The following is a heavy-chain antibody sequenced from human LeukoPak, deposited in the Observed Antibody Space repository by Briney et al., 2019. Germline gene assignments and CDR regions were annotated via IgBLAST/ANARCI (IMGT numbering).Heavy chain of an antibody. CDR2: ISAYNGDT. V-gene: IGHV1-18*01. D-gene: IGHD2-21*01. J-gene: IGHJ3*02. CDR1: GYTFTSYG. Sequence: GASVKVSGKASGYTFTSYGISWVRQAPGQGLEWMGWISAYNGDTNYAQKLQDRVTMTTDTSTNTAYMELRSLRSDDTAVYYCARVVLKGVDAFDIWGQGTMVTVSS. CDR3: ARVVLKGVDAFDI.